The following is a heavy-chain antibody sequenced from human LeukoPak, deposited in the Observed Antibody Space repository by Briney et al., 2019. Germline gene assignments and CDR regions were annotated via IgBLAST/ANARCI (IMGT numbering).Heavy chain of an antibody. J-gene: IGHJ5*02. CDR3: ARDLGQYYDTSDNWFDP. V-gene: IGHV3-74*01. CDR2: INSDGINT. Sequence: GGSLRLSCAASGFTFNNYWMHWVRQAPGKGLVWVSRINSDGINTSYADSVKGRFTISRDNAKNTLNLQMNSLRAEDTAVYYCARDLGQYYDTSDNWFDPWGQGTLVTVSS. D-gene: IGHD3-22*01. CDR1: GFTFNNYW.